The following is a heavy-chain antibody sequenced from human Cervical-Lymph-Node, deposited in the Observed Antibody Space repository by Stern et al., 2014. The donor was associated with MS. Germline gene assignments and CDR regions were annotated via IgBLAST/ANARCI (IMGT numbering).Heavy chain of an antibody. J-gene: IGHJ4*02. Sequence: VQLVESGAGVVQPGGSLTLSCEASGFPFSGYGIHWVRQAPGQGLEWMGVMGPGQSNKQKGRFTITRDNSKNTVYLQMNSLRVDDTSVYYCARDLRMEPEYWGQGTLVIVSS. D-gene: IGHD1-26*01. CDR2: MGPGQSNK. CDR3: ARDLRMEPEY. V-gene: IGHV3-33*08. CDR1: GFPFSGYG.